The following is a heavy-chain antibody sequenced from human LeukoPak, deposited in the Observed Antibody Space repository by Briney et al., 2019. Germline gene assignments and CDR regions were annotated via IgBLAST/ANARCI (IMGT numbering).Heavy chain of an antibody. CDR2: IIPIFGIA. CDR1: GGTFSSYA. J-gene: IGHJ6*02. D-gene: IGHD5-12*01. V-gene: IGHV1-69*04. CDR3: ARERMAWISPTRDHYYYYGMDV. Sequence: SVKVSCKASGGTFSSYASSWVRQAPGQGLEWMGRIIPIFGIANYAQKFQGRVTITADKSTSTAYMELSSLRSEDTAVYYCARERMAWISPTRDHYYYYGMDVWGQGTTVTVSS.